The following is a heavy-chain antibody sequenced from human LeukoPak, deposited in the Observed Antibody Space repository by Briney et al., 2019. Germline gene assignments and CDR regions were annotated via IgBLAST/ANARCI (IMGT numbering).Heavy chain of an antibody. V-gene: IGHV1-18*01. CDR1: GYTFTSYG. CDR2: ISAYNGNT. J-gene: IGHJ4*02. CDR3: ARGSIVEWLSPFDY. Sequence: ASVKVSCKASGYTFTSYGISWVRQGPGQGLEWVGWISAYNGNTNCAQKLQGRVTMTTDTSTSTAYMELRSLRSDDTAVYYRARGSIVEWLSPFDYWGQGTLVTVSS. D-gene: IGHD3-3*01.